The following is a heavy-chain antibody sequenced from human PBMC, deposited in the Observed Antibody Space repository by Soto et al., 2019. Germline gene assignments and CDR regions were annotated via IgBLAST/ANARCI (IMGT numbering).Heavy chain of an antibody. CDR2: ISTYNGKT. J-gene: IGHJ3*02. V-gene: IGHV1-18*01. Sequence: EASVKVSFKASGYTFTSHGISWLRQAPGQGLEWMGWISTYNGKTDYSQKFQGRVTMTADTRTTTGYMEVRSLRSDDTAVYYCARLLTEGVTYREDAFDIWGQGTKVTVSS. CDR3: ARLLTEGVTYREDAFDI. CDR1: GYTFTSHG. D-gene: IGHD3-9*01.